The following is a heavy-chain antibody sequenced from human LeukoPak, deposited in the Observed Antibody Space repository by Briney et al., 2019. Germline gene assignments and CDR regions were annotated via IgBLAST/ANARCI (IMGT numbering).Heavy chain of an antibody. J-gene: IGHJ4*02. Sequence: TGGSLRLSCAASGFTFDDYGMSWVRQAPGKGLEWVSGINWNGGSTGYTDSVKGRFTISRDNAKDSLYLQMNSLRAEDTALYYCARSGLTGYLYYFDYWGQGTLVTVSS. D-gene: IGHD3-9*01. CDR2: INWNGGST. CDR3: ARSGLTGYLYYFDY. V-gene: IGHV3-20*04. CDR1: GFTFDDYG.